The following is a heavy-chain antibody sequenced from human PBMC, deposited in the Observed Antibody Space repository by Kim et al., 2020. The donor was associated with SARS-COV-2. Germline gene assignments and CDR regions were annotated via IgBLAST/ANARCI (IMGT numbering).Heavy chain of an antibody. D-gene: IGHD3-9*01. CDR2: IYSNGVT. CDR1: GGSVLYYY. Sequence: SETLSLTCAVSGGSVLYYYWSWIRQPAGKGLEWIGRIYSNGVTNYNASLEGRVSISLDTSENSFSLRLTSVTAADTAKYYCAREDPYFDFLTGGGNIDIWGQGTVVTVSS. V-gene: IGHV4-4*07. CDR3: AREDPYFDFLTGGGNIDI. J-gene: IGHJ3*02.